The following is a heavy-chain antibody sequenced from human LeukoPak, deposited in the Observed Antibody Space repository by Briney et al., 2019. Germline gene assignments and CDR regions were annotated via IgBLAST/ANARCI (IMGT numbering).Heavy chain of an antibody. J-gene: IGHJ4*02. Sequence: VQPGGSLRLSCAASAFTFSSYAMSWVHQAPGKGLEWVSTINISGGSAYYADSVKGRFTISRDNSKNTLYLQMNNLRAEDTAVYYCAKDLGRDGSEIFDYWGQGTLVTVSS. CDR1: AFTFSSYA. CDR2: INISGGSA. CDR3: AKDLGRDGSEIFDY. D-gene: IGHD5-24*01. V-gene: IGHV3-23*01.